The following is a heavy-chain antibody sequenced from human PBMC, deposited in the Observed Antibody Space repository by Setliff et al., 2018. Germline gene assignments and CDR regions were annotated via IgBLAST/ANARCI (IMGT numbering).Heavy chain of an antibody. CDR3: ASYYIVLMVYAIPGPPDY. J-gene: IGHJ4*01. CDR1: GGSISSSSYY. D-gene: IGHD2-8*01. V-gene: IGHV4-39*01. Sequence: SETLSLTCTVSGGSISSSSYYWGWIRQPPGKGLEWIGSIYYSGRTYYNPSLKSRVTISVDTSKNQFSLKLSSVTAADTAVYYCASYYIVLMVYAIPGPPDYWGHGALVTVSS. CDR2: IYYSGRT.